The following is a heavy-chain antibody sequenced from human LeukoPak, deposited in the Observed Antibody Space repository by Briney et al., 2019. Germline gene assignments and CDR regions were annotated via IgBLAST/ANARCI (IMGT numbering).Heavy chain of an antibody. CDR2: INWNGGST. CDR1: GFTFDDYG. D-gene: IGHD6-13*01. Sequence: PGGSLRLSCAASGFTFDDYGMSWVRQAPGKGLEWVSGINWNGGSTGYADSVKGRFTISRDNAKNSLYLQMNSLRAEDTALYYCARPPSSSSWYYFDYWGQGTLVTVSS. CDR3: ARPPSSSSWYYFDY. J-gene: IGHJ4*02. V-gene: IGHV3-20*04.